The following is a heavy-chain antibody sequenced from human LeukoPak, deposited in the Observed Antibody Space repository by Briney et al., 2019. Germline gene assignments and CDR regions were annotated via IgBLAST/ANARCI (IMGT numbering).Heavy chain of an antibody. CDR2: MNPNSGNT. V-gene: IGHV1-8*01. CDR3: ARGRRPRENYYYYYMDV. J-gene: IGHJ6*03. D-gene: IGHD1-26*01. CDR1: GYTFTSYD. Sequence: ASVKVSCKASGYTFTSYDINWVRQATGQGLEWMGWMNPNSGNTGYAQKFQGRVTMTRNTSISTAYMELSSLRSEDTAVYYCARGRRPRENYYYYYMDVWGKGTTVTVS.